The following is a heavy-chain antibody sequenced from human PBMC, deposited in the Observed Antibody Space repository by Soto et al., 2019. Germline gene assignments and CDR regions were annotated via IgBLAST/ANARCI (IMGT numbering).Heavy chain of an antibody. D-gene: IGHD6-19*01. CDR2: IDSSGEK. V-gene: IGHV2-26*01. J-gene: IGHJ5*02. CDR3: ARRHLAVAVSPWFDP. CDR1: GLSITDSEMG. Sequence: QVTLKESGPVLVKPTETLTLRCTVSGLSITDSEMGVSWIRQPPGQPLEWLAHIDSSGEKSYRTFLKSRLALSKATSKSQIVLTMTNMDPADTATYYCARRHLAVAVSPWFDPWGQGIPVTVSS.